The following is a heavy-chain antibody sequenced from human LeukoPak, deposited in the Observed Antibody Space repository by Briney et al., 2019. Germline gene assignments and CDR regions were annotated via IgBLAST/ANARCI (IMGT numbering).Heavy chain of an antibody. CDR1: GFTFSSYA. CDR2: ISGSGGST. J-gene: IGHJ4*02. V-gene: IGHV3-23*01. D-gene: IGHD3-3*01. CDR3: ATWHVTIFSFFDF. Sequence: GASLTLPCAAPGFTFSSYAVSWARQAPGEGLEWVSAISGSGGSTYYADSVKGRFTISRDNAKNTLYLQMNGLRAEDTAVYYCATWHVTIFSFFDFCGRGTLVTVSS.